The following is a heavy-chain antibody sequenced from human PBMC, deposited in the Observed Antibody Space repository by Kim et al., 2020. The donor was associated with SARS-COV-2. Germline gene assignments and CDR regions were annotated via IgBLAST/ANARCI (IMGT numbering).Heavy chain of an antibody. V-gene: IGHV4-34*01. CDR1: GASFRNYY. Sequence: SETLSLTCSVYGASFRNYYSSWFRQPPGKGLEWIGEIHTSGSTSYNPSLQSRVTISIDSSKDDLSLKLTSVTAADTAVYFCAWGQDRAKAAYWGQGALVTVSS. D-gene: IGHD5-18*01. J-gene: IGHJ4*02. CDR2: IHTSGST. CDR3: AWGQDRAKAAY.